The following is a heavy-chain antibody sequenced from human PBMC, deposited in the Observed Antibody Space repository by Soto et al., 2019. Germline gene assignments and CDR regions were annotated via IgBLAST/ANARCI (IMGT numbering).Heavy chain of an antibody. J-gene: IGHJ5*02. V-gene: IGHV4-34*01. CDR1: GGSFSGYY. CDR3: ASNSSGSPSWFDP. CDR2: INHSGST. Sequence: QVQLQQWGAGLLKPSETLSLTCAVYGGSFSGYYWSWIRQPPGKGLEWIGEINHSGSTNYNPSLKRRVTISVDTSKNQFSRRLSSVTAADTAVYYCASNSSGSPSWFDPWGQGTLVTVSS. D-gene: IGHD3-10*01.